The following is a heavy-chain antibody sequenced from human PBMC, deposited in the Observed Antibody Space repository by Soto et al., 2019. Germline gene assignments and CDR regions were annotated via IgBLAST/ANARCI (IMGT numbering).Heavy chain of an antibody. CDR2: INAGNGNT. V-gene: IGHV1-3*01. CDR1: GYTFTSDA. CDR3: ARRTPDNTFDY. Sequence: ASVKVSCKASGYTFTSDAMHWVRQAPGQRLEWMGWINAGNGNTKYSQKFQGRVTITRDTSASTAYMELSSLRSEDTAVYYCARRTPDNTFDYWGQGTLVTVSS. J-gene: IGHJ4*02. D-gene: IGHD1-20*01.